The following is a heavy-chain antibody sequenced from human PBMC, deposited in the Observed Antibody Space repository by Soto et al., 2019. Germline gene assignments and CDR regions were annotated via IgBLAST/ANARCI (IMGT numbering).Heavy chain of an antibody. CDR1: GYTLTELS. D-gene: IGHD2-2*02. J-gene: IGHJ4*02. CDR3: VTARTSKDIVVVPAAIGY. CDR2: FDPEDGET. V-gene: IGHV1-24*01. Sequence: ASVKGSRKVSGYTLTELSMHWVRQAPGKGLEWMGGFDPEDGETIYAQKFQGRVTMTEDTSTDTAYMELSSLRSEDTAVYYCVTARTSKDIVVVPAAIGYWGQGTLVTVSS.